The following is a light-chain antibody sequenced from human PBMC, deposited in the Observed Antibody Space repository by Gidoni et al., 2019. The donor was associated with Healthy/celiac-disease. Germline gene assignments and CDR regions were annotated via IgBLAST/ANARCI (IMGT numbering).Light chain of an antibody. CDR3: QSFDSGLSGPVV. CDR2: GNN. V-gene: IGLV1-40*01. Sequence: QSVLTQPPSVSGAPGQRVTISCPGASSNIGAGYDVPWYQQLPGSAPKLLIFGNNNRPSGVPDRFSSSKSGASASLAITGLQAEDEADYYCQSFDSGLSGPVVFGGGTKLTVL. CDR1: SSNIGAGYD. J-gene: IGLJ2*01.